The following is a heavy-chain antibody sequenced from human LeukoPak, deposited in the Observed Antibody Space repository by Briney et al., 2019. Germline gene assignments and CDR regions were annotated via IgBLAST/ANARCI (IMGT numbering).Heavy chain of an antibody. CDR2: IKEDGSET. J-gene: IGHJ4*02. D-gene: IGHD1-14*01. Sequence: GGSLRLSCAAPGFSFSNYWMSWVRQAPGKGLEWVANIKEDGSETYYVDSVKGRFTISRDNAKTSLYLQMNSLRAEDTAVYYCARDDGFRTVDYWGQGTLVTVSS. CDR3: ARDDGFRTVDY. CDR1: GFSFSNYW. V-gene: IGHV3-7*01.